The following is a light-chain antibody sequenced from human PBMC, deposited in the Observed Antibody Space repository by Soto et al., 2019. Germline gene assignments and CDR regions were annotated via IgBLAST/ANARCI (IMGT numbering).Light chain of an antibody. CDR3: QQRSNWPPT. J-gene: IGKJ5*01. Sequence: EIVMTRSPATLSVSPGERATLSCRASQSVSSDLAWYHQKPGQAPRLLIYDASNRATGIPARFSGSGSGTDFTLTISSLEPEDFAVYYCQQRSNWPPTFGQGTRLEIK. CDR2: DAS. CDR1: QSVSSD. V-gene: IGKV3-11*01.